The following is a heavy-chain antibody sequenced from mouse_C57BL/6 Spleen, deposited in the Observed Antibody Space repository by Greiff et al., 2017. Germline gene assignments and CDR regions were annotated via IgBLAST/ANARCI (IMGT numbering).Heavy chain of an antibody. CDR2: ISDGGSYT. D-gene: IGHD1-1*01. V-gene: IGHV5-4*01. CDR3: ARDGDGSSTDFDV. J-gene: IGHJ1*03. Sequence: EVMLVESGGGLVKPGGSLKLSCAASGFTFSSYAMSWVRQTPEKRLEWVATISDGGSYTYYPDNVKGRFTISRDNAKNNLYLQMSHLKSEDTAMYYCARDGDGSSTDFDVWGTGTTVTVSS. CDR1: GFTFSSYA.